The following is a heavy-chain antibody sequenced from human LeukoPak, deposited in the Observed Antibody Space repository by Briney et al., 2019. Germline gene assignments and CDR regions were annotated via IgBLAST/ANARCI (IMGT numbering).Heavy chain of an antibody. CDR2: IYYSGST. J-gene: IGHJ1*01. CDR3: ASGRVMATYFQH. D-gene: IGHD5-24*01. V-gene: IGHV4-39*01. Sequence: ASETLSLTCTVSGGSISSSYYWGWIRQPPGKGLEWIGSIYYSGSTYYNPSLKSRVTISVDTSKNQFSLKLSSVTAADTAVYYCASGRVMATYFQHWGQGTLVTVSS. CDR1: GGSISSSYY.